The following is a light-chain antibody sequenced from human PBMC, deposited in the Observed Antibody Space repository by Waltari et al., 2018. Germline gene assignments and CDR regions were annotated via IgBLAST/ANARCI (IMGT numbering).Light chain of an antibody. J-gene: IGLJ3*02. CDR3: ETGGHGTWV. Sequence: QLVLTQSHSASASLGASVKLTCTLSSGHITNVIAWHQQQPGKGPRYLMKVNSDGSHRKGDDIPDRFSGSGSGPERYLTISSLQSEDEADYYCETGGHGTWVFGGGTKLTVL. V-gene: IGLV4-69*01. CDR2: VNSDGSH. CDR1: SGHITNV.